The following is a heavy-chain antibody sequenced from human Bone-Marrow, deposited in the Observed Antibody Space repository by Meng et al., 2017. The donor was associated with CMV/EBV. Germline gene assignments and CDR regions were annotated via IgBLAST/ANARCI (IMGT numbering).Heavy chain of an antibody. CDR1: GFNFSTYG. CDR3: AKDRVPYDSSTYYFH. J-gene: IGHJ4*02. Sequence: GGSLRLSCAASGFNFSTYGMHWVRQAPGKGLQWVAFIRFDGTNKKYVDSVKGRFTISRDNSKNTLYLQMNSLSTEDTAVYYCAKDRVPYDSSTYYFHWGQGTLVTVSS. D-gene: IGHD3-22*01. CDR2: IRFDGTNK. V-gene: IGHV3-30*02.